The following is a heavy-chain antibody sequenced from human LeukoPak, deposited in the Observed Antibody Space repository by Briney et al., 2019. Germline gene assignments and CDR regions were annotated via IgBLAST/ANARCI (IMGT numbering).Heavy chain of an antibody. J-gene: IGHJ4*02. V-gene: IGHV3-23*01. Sequence: SGGSLRLSCAASGSTFGSYAMSWVRQAPGKGLEWVSGISGSGDTTYYADSVKGRFTISRDNSKKTLYVQMNSLRAEDTAVYYCAKSYYADRSYFDSWGQGTLVTVSS. CDR2: ISGSGDTT. CDR3: AKSYYADRSYFDS. CDR1: GSTFGSYA. D-gene: IGHD3-22*01.